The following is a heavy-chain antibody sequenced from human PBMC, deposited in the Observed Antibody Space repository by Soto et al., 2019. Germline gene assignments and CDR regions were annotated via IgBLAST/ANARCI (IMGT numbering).Heavy chain of an antibody. CDR1: GFTFSSYA. CDR3: AKVSHIVVVTAIREDWFDP. CDR2: ISGSGGST. J-gene: IGHJ5*02. Sequence: GGSLRLSCAASGFTFSSYAMNWVHQAPGKGLEWVSTISGSGGSTYYADSVKGRFTISRDNSKNTLYLQMNSLRAEDTAVYYCAKVSHIVVVTAIREDWFDPWGQGTLVTVSP. V-gene: IGHV3-23*01. D-gene: IGHD2-21*02.